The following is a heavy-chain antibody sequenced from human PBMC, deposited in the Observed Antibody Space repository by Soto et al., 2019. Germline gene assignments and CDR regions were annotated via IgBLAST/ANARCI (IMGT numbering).Heavy chain of an antibody. J-gene: IGHJ3*02. V-gene: IGHV3-21*01. D-gene: IGHD3-22*01. CDR2: ISSTSTYI. CDR3: ATGDYSLGGYYYVSRFDM. CDR1: GFTFSSYT. Sequence: GGSLRLSCAASGFTFSSYTMNWVRQAPGKGLEWVSSISSTSTYIYDADSVKGRFTISRDNAKDSLYLQMNGLRAEDTAVYHCATGDYSLGGYYYVSRFDMWGQGTMVTLS.